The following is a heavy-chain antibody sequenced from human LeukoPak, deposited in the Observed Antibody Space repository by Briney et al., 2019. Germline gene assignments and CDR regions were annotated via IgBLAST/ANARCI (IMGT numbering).Heavy chain of an antibody. Sequence: GGSLRLSCAASGFTCSSHWMTWIRQAPGKGLEWVASIKKDVGEKFYVDSVKGRFTISRDNAKNSLYLHMNSLRAEDTAVYYCETMVRGVITTFDYWGQGTLVTVSS. CDR2: IKKDVGEK. J-gene: IGHJ4*02. CDR1: GFTCSSHW. V-gene: IGHV3-7*01. CDR3: ETMVRGVITTFDY. D-gene: IGHD3-10*01.